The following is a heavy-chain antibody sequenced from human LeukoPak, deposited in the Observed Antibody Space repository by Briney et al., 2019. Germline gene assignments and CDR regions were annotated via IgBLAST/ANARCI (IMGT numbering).Heavy chain of an antibody. CDR2: IYYSGST. D-gene: IGHD3-3*01. CDR3: ASLRERSYYARGFDY. V-gene: IGHV4-59*08. J-gene: IGHJ4*02. CDR1: GGSISSYY. Sequence: SETLSLTCTVSGGSISSYYWSWIRQPPGKGLEWIGYIYYSGSTNYKPSLKSRVTISVDTSKNQFSLKLSSVTAADTAVCYCASLRERSYYARGFDYWGQGTLVTVSS.